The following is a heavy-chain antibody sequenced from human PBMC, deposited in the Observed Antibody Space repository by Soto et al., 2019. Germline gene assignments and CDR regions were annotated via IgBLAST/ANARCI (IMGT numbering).Heavy chain of an antibody. J-gene: IGHJ6*02. Sequence: QVQLVQSGAEVKKPGASVKVSCKASGYTFTTYDISWVRQAPGQGLEWMGRISTYNGNTNYPQSLQGRLTMTTDTSTTTAYMEQRSMRSDDTAVYYCARDPYHVPMVNDPNHNGMDVWGQGNTVTDSS. CDR2: ISTYNGNT. V-gene: IGHV1-18*01. CDR3: ARDPYHVPMVNDPNHNGMDV. D-gene: IGHD2-8*01. CDR1: GYTFTTYD.